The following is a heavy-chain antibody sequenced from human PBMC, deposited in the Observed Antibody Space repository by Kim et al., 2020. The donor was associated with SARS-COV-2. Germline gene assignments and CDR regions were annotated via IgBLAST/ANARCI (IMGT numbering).Heavy chain of an antibody. D-gene: IGHD1-26*01. CDR2: GST. V-gene: IGHV4-39*01. Sequence: GSTYEDPPQKSRVTISVDTAENQFSLKLSSVTAADTAVYYCASEEHGGDYWGQGTLVTVSS. J-gene: IGHJ4*02. CDR3: ASEEHGGDY.